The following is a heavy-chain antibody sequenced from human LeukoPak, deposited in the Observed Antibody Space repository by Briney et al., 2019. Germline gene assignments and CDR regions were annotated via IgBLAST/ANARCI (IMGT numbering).Heavy chain of an antibody. V-gene: IGHV3-7*01. CDR2: IKQDGSEK. J-gene: IGHJ6*03. Sequence: GGSLRLSCAASGFTFSSYWMSWVRQAPGKGLEWVANIKQDGSEKYYVDSVKGRFTISRDNAKNSLYLQMNSLRAEDTAVYYCARDTPDTRYYYMDVWGKGTTVTVSS. CDR3: ARDTPDTRYYYMDV. CDR1: GFTFSSYW. D-gene: IGHD2-2*02.